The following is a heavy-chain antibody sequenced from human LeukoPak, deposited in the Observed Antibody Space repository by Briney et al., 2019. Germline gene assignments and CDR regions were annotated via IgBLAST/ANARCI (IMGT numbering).Heavy chain of an antibody. Sequence: GESLRLSCAASGFTFSSCAMHWVRQAPGKGLEYVSAISSNGGSTYYANSVKGRFTISRDNSKNTLYLQMGSLRAEDMAVYYCASGRIYNWNRRTYDAFDIWGQGTMVTVSS. CDR3: ASGRIYNWNRRTYDAFDI. CDR2: ISSNGGST. D-gene: IGHD1-20*01. CDR1: GFTFSSCA. V-gene: IGHV3-64*01. J-gene: IGHJ3*02.